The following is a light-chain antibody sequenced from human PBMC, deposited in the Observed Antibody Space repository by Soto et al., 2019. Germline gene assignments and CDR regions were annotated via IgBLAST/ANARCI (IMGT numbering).Light chain of an antibody. CDR1: QSVGSI. CDR3: QQHNDWPRT. V-gene: IGKV3-15*01. J-gene: IGKJ1*01. Sequence: EVVLTQSPATLSVSPGESATLSCMASQSVGSILAWYQQKPGQPPRLLLYGTSTRATGIPARISGSGSGTESTITSRSLQSEDFAVYYCQQHNDWPRTFGQGTKVEI. CDR2: GTS.